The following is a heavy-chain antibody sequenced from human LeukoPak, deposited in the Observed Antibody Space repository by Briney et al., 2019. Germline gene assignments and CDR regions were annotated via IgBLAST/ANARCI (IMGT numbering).Heavy chain of an antibody. CDR2: IYYSGST. V-gene: IGHV4-59*01. D-gene: IGHD6-19*01. Sequence: SETLSLTCTVSGASISSYYWSWIRQPPGKGLEWIGYIYYSGSTNYNPSLKSRVTISVDTSKNQFSLKLSSVTAADTAVYYCARALYSSGWYSYFQHWGQGTLVTVSS. J-gene: IGHJ1*01. CDR1: GASISSYY. CDR3: ARALYSSGWYSYFQH.